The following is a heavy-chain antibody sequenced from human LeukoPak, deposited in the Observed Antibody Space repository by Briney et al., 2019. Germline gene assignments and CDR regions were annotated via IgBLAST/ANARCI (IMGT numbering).Heavy chain of an antibody. CDR3: ASVYSGAAFDI. CDR2: IFHSGST. J-gene: IGHJ3*02. D-gene: IGHD7-27*01. CDR1: RGSISSSNW. V-gene: IGHV4-4*02. Sequence: SETLSLTRAVSRGSISSSNWWTWVRQPPGKGLEWIGEIFHSGSTNYNPSLESRVTISVDTPKNQFSLKLTSVTAADTAVYYCASVYSGAAFDIWGQGTMVTVSS.